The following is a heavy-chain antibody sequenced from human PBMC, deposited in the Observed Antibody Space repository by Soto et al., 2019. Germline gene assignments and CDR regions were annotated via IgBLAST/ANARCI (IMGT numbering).Heavy chain of an antibody. Sequence: QVQLVQSGPEVKKPGSSVKVSCKASGGTFSRYAINWVRQAPGQGLEWMGGITPMFGKSNYAQKFQGRVTSNGDQSTGPGYMELRNLGSYDTAGLYCTGDGALYDSSGYYFLYWGQGTLVAVSS. D-gene: IGHD3-22*01. CDR1: GGTFSRYA. V-gene: IGHV1-69*01. CDR2: ITPMFGKS. CDR3: TGDGALYDSSGYYFLY. J-gene: IGHJ4*02.